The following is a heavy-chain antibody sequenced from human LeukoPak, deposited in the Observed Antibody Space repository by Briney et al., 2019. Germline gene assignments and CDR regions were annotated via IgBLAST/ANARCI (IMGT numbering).Heavy chain of an antibody. J-gene: IGHJ5*02. D-gene: IGHD3-10*01. CDR2: IYPGDSDT. V-gene: IGHV5-51*01. CDR1: GYSFTTYW. CDR3: ARQALWFGELPSGFDP. Sequence: GESLKISCKVSGYSFTTYWIGWVRQMPGKGLEWMGIIYPGDSDTRYSPSFQGQVTISADKSISTAYLQWSSLKASDTAMYYCARQALWFGELPSGFDPWGQGTLVTVSS.